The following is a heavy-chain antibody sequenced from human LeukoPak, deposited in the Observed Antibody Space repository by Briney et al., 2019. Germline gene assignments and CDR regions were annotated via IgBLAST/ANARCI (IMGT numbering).Heavy chain of an antibody. CDR1: GFTFSSYA. V-gene: IGHV3-23*01. D-gene: IGHD3-22*01. CDR3: AKVWFGGDSSGLRSDY. J-gene: IGHJ4*02. CDR2: ISGSGGST. Sequence: GGSLRLSCAASGFTFSSYAMSWVRQAPGKGLEWVSAISGSGGSTYYADSVKGRFTISIDNFQNTLYLQINSLRAEDTAVYYCAKVWFGGDSSGLRSDYWRQGTLVTVSS.